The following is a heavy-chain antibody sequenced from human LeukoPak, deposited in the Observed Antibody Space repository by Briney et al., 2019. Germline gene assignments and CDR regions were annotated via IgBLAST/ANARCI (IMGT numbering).Heavy chain of an antibody. Sequence: SETLSLTCTVSGDSITSSYWSWIRQPPGKGMEWIGYIYYTGNTNDNPSLKSRVTVSMDTSKNQFSLKLSSVTAADTAVYYCAGGYYYDSSGYYTIWGQGTLVTVSS. CDR3: AGGYYYDSSGYYTI. J-gene: IGHJ4*02. V-gene: IGHV4-59*01. D-gene: IGHD3-22*01. CDR1: GDSITSSY. CDR2: IYYTGNT.